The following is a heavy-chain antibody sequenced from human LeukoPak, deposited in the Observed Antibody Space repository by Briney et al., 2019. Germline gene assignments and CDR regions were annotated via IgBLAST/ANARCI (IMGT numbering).Heavy chain of an antibody. CDR1: GGSISSGSYY. Sequence: SQTLSLTCTVSGGSISSGSYYWSWIRQPAGNGLEWIGRIYTSGSTNYNPSLKSRVTISVDTSKNQFSLKLSSVTAADTAVYYCAAHLPAAPFDYWGQGTLVTVSS. CDR3: AAHLPAAPFDY. J-gene: IGHJ4*02. V-gene: IGHV4-61*02. D-gene: IGHD2-2*01. CDR2: IYTSGST.